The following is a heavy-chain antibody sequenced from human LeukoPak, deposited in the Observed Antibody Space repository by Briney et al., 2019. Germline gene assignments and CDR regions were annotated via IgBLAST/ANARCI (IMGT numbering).Heavy chain of an antibody. CDR2: IYSGGST. J-gene: IGHJ3*02. CDR3: ARDRSGSYYADYAFDI. CDR1: GFTVSSNY. V-gene: IGHV3-53*01. D-gene: IGHD1-26*01. Sequence: SGGSLRLSCAASGFTVSSNYMSWVRQAPGKGLEWVSVIYSGGSTYYADSVKGRFTISRDNSKNTLYLQMNSLRADDTAVYYCARDRSGSYYADYAFDIWGQGTMVTVSS.